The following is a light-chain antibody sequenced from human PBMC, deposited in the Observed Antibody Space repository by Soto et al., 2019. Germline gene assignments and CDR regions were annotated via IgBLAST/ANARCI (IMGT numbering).Light chain of an antibody. CDR3: SSYTSSGTYV. Sequence: QSVLAQPASVSGSPGQSITISCTGTSSDVGGYNYVSWYQQHPGKAPKLMIYDASNRPSGVSNRFSGSKSGNTASLTISGLQAEDEADYFCSSYTSSGTYVFGTGTKVPVL. V-gene: IGLV2-14*01. CDR1: SSDVGGYNY. CDR2: DAS. J-gene: IGLJ1*01.